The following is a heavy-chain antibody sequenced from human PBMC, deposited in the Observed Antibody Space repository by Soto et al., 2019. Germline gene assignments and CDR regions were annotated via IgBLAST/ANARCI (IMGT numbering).Heavy chain of an antibody. CDR3: ATHFLYYDSSGPRGFQH. CDR2: FDPEDGET. J-gene: IGHJ1*01. V-gene: IGHV1-24*01. D-gene: IGHD3-22*01. CDR1: GYTLTELS. Sequence: ASVKVSCKVSGYTLTELSMHWVRQAPGKGLEWMGGFDPEDGETIYAQKFQGRVTMTEDTSTDTAYMELSSLRSEDTAVYYCATHFLYYDSSGPRGFQHWGQGTLVTVSS.